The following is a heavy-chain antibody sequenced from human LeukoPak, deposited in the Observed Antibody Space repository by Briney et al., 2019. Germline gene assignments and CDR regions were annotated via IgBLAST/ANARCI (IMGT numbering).Heavy chain of an antibody. CDR1: GFTFSSYG. V-gene: IGHV3-30*03. Sequence: GGSLRLSCAASGFTFSSYGMHWVRQAPGKGLEWVAVISYDGSNKYYADSVKDRFTISRDNSKNTLYLQMNSLRAEDTAVYYCAGSGSTRDGFPGRFYYWGQGTLVTVSS. D-gene: IGHD5-24*01. CDR2: ISYDGSNK. CDR3: AGSGSTRDGFPGRFYY. J-gene: IGHJ4*02.